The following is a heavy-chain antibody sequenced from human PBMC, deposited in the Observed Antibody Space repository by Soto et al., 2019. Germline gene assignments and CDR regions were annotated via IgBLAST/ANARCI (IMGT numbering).Heavy chain of an antibody. V-gene: IGHV1-18*01. CDR1: GLYFRSYG. CDR3: VRDNRSRYICGESSNLDS. Sequence: ASVKVSCKASGLYFRSYGISWVRQAPGQGLEWLGWISAYDGDTNYLQKVKGRVTMTTDTPTSTAYMELRSLRSDDTAVYYCVRDNRSRYICGESSNLDSSGQGTLVTVAS. J-gene: IGHJ4*02. D-gene: IGHD3-10*01. CDR2: ISAYDGDT.